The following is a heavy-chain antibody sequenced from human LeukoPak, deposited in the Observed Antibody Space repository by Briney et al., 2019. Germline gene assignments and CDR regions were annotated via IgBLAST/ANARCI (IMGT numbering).Heavy chain of an antibody. CDR3: AKGDGVVTYFDY. CDR1: GFTFSSYG. CDR2: IWYDGSNK. V-gene: IGHV3-33*06. Sequence: GGSLRLSCAASGFTFSSYGMHWVRQAPGKGLEWVAVIWYDGSNKYYADSVKGRFTISRDNSKNTLYPQMNSLRAEDTAVYYCAKGDGVVTYFDYWGQGTLVTVSS. D-gene: IGHD4-23*01. J-gene: IGHJ4*02.